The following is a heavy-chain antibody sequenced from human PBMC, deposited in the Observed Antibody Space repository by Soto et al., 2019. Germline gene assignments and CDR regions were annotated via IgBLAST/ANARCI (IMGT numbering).Heavy chain of an antibody. CDR2: IRSKPNTDAT. CDR1: GFTFSDSA. V-gene: IGHV3-73*01. CDR3: TRHVDCSGGSCYSGDYYYMDV. J-gene: IGHJ6*03. Sequence: EVQLVESGGGLVQPGGSLKLSCAASGFTFSDSAMHWVRQASGKGLEWVGRIRSKPNTDATAYAASVKGRFTISRDDSKNTAYLQMNSLKTEDTAVYYCTRHVDCSGGSCYSGDYYYMDVWGKGTTVTGSS. D-gene: IGHD2-15*01.